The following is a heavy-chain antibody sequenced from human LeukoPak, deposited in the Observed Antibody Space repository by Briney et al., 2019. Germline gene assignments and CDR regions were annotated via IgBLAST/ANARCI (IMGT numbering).Heavy chain of an antibody. Sequence: ASVKVSCKASGYTFTSYGISWVRQAPGQGLEWMGWISAYNGNTNYAQKLQGRVTMTTDTSTSTAYMELRSLRSDDTAVYYCAREGGATTVVTRDYYYGMDVWGQGTTVTASS. D-gene: IGHD4-17*01. CDR3: AREGGATTVVTRDYYYGMDV. CDR2: ISAYNGNT. CDR1: GYTFTSYG. J-gene: IGHJ6*02. V-gene: IGHV1-18*01.